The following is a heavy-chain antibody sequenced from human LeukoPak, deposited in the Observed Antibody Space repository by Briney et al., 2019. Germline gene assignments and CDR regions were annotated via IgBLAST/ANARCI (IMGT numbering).Heavy chain of an antibody. CDR3: ARGYGYYNY. V-gene: IGHV3-48*03. CDR1: GFTFSSYE. D-gene: IGHD3-3*01. J-gene: IGHJ4*02. CDR2: ISSSGSTI. Sequence: GGSLRLSCAASGFTFSSYEMNWVRQVPGKGLEWVSYISSSGSTIYYADSVKGRFTISRDNAKNSLYLQMNSLRAEDTAIYYCARGYGYYNYWGQGTLVTVSS.